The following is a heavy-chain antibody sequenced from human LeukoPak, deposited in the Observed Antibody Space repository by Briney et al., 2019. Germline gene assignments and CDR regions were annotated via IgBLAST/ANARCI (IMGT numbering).Heavy chain of an antibody. V-gene: IGHV4-59*01. J-gene: IGHJ4*02. CDR3: ARGVPYGPSYEFFDY. CDR1: GGCIISYY. Sequence: SETLSLTCTVYGGCIISYYWSSIRQPPGKGLECIGYIYYSGSTNYNPSLKSRVTISLHTSKNQFSLKLDSVTAADTAVYYCARGVPYGPSYEFFDYWGQGTLVTVSS. D-gene: IGHD3-10*01. CDR2: IYYSGST.